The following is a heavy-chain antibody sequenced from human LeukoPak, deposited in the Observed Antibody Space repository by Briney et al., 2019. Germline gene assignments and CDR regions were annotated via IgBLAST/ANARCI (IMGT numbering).Heavy chain of an antibody. CDR1: EYSFTIYW. CDR3: ATQEPPTQLRPFDV. Sequence: GDSLKISCQGSEYSFTIYWIAWVRQMPGKGLEWMRLIYPADSDTRYSSSFQGHVTISADKSINTAYLQCNSLKASETAIYNRATQEPPTQLRPFDVWGQGTMVTVSS. D-gene: IGHD5-18*01. J-gene: IGHJ3*01. CDR2: IYPADSDT. V-gene: IGHV5-51*01.